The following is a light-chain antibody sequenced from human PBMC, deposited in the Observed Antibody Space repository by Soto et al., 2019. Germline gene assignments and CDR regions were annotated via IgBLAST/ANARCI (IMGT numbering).Light chain of an antibody. CDR2: NVS. J-gene: IGLJ1*01. CDR1: SSDVGYNNS. V-gene: IGLV2-11*01. Sequence: QSVLTQPASVSGSPGQSITISCTGTSSDVGYNNSVSWYQHHPGQAPKLMIYNVSKRPSGVPDRFSGSKSGNTASLTISGLQAEDEADYYCCSYAGSYTYVFGTGTKVTVL. CDR3: CSYAGSYTYV.